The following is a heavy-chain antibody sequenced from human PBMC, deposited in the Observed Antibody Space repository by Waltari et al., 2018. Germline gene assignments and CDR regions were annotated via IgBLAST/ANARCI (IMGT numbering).Heavy chain of an antibody. CDR3: ATYIGASIGTAAFDV. J-gene: IGHJ3*01. Sequence: QLQLQESGPGLVKPSETLSLTCSVSGGSITSTRHHWGWIRQPPGQALEWIATMSYNGATYSSPSLQSRVTISRDTSKNQLSLNLGSVTAADTAVYYCATYIGASIGTAAFDVWGQGTMVTVSS. V-gene: IGHV4-39*01. CDR2: MSYNGAT. CDR1: GGSITSTRHH. D-gene: IGHD5-12*01.